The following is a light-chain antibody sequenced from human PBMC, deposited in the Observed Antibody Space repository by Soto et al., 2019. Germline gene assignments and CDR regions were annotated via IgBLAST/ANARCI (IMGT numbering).Light chain of an antibody. CDR3: CSYTGSYSYV. CDR1: SSDVGGYSY. Sequence: QSVLTQPHSVSGSPGQSVTISCTRTSSDVGGYSYVSWYQQHPGKAPQLIIYDVTERPSRVPDRFSGSKSGNTASLTISGLQAEDEDDYYCCSYTGSYSYVFGIGTKLTVL. CDR2: DVT. J-gene: IGLJ1*01. V-gene: IGLV2-11*01.